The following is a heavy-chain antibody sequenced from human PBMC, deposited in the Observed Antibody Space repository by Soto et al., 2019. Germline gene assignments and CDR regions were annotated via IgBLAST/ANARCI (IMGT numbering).Heavy chain of an antibody. CDR1: GFTFSSYA. CDR2: ISGSGGST. V-gene: IGHV3-23*01. J-gene: IGHJ3*02. D-gene: IGHD2-15*01. Sequence: EVQLLESGGGLVQPGGSLRLSCAASGFTFSSYAMSWVRQAPGKGLEWVSAISGSGGSTYYADSVKGRFTISRDNSKNTLYLQMNSLRAEDTAVYYCAKDRIIGYCRGGSCYSDAFDIWGQGTMVTVSS. CDR3: AKDRIIGYCRGGSCYSDAFDI.